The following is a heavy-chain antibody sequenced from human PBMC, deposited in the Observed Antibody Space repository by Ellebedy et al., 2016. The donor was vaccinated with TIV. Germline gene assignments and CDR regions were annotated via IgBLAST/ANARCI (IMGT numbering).Heavy chain of an antibody. CDR3: ATAKYSSFWFDP. D-gene: IGHD6-19*01. J-gene: IGHJ5*02. CDR1: GYTLTELS. CDR2: FDPEDGET. V-gene: IGHV1-24*01. Sequence: AASVKVSCKVSGYTLTELSMHWVRQAPGKGLEWMGGFDPEDGETIYAQKFQGRVTMTEDTSTDTAYMELSSLRSEDTAVYYCATAKYSSFWFDPWGQGTLVTVSS.